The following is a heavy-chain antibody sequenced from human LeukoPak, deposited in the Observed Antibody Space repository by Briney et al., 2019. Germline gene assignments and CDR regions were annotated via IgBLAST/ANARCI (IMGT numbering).Heavy chain of an antibody. D-gene: IGHD3-22*01. J-gene: IGHJ4*02. V-gene: IGHV3-30-3*01. CDR3: ARASYDSSGYPINFDY. CDR1: GFTFSSYA. Sequence: PGGSLRLSCAASGFTFSSYAMHWVRQAPGKGLEWVAVISYDGSNKYYADSVKGRFTISRDNSKNTLYLQMNSLRAGDTAVYYCARASYDSSGYPINFDYWGQGTLVTVSS. CDR2: ISYDGSNK.